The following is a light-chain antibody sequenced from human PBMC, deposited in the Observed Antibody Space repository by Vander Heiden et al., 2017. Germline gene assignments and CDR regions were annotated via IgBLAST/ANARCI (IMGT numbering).Light chain of an antibody. Sequence: EIVLTQSPATLSLSPGERDTLSCRASQTVRRYLAWYQQKPGQAPRLLIYDASNRATGLPARFSGSGSGTDFTLTISSLEPEDFAVYYCQQRSDWPVTFGQGTRLEIK. CDR3: QQRSDWPVT. J-gene: IGKJ5*01. CDR2: DAS. CDR1: QTVRRY. V-gene: IGKV3-11*01.